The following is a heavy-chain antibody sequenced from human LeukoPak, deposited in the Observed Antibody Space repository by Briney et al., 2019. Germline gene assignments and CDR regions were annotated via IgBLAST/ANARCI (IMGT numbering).Heavy chain of an antibody. CDR3: ARVGVGYCSGGSCYYYYMDV. Sequence: SETPSLTCTVSGGSISSYYWSWIRQPPGKGLEWIGYIYYSGSTNYNPSLKSRVTISVDTSKNQFSLKLSSVTAADTAVYYCARVGVGYCSGGSCYYYYMDVWGKGTTVTVSS. D-gene: IGHD2-15*01. J-gene: IGHJ6*03. V-gene: IGHV4-59*01. CDR1: GGSISSYY. CDR2: IYYSGST.